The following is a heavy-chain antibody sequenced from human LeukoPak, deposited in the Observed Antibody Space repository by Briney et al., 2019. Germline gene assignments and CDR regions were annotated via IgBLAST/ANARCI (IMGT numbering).Heavy chain of an antibody. CDR1: GGSISSSTYY. Sequence: SETLSLTCTVSGGSISSSTYYWGWIRQPPGRGLEWIGSIYYSGSTYYNPSLKSRVTISVDTSKNQFSLKLSSVTAADTAVYYCARQAYSSTWYIDYWGQGTLVTVSS. D-gene: IGHD6-13*01. J-gene: IGHJ4*02. CDR2: IYYSGST. CDR3: ARQAYSSTWYIDY. V-gene: IGHV4-39*01.